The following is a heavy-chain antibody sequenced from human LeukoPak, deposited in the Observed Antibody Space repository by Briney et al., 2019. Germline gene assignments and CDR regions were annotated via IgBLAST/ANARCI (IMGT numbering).Heavy chain of an antibody. J-gene: IGHJ4*02. Sequence: ASVKVSCETSGYTFTDYYMHWVRQAPGQGLEWMGIINPSGGSTSYARKFQGRVTMTRDTSISTVYMELSSLRSEDTAVYFCARVDGSPDYWGQGTLVTVSS. CDR2: INPSGGST. V-gene: IGHV1-46*01. CDR3: ARVDGSPDY. D-gene: IGHD2-15*01. CDR1: GYTFTDYY.